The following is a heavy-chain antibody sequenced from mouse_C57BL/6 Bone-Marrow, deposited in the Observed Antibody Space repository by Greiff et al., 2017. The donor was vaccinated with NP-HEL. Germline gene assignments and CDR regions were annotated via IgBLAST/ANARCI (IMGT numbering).Heavy chain of an antibody. D-gene: IGHD1-1*01. CDR2: ISYSGST. CDR3: ARSGYYGSSYGWYFDV. V-gene: IGHV3-8*01. Sequence: EVKLMESGPGLAKPSQTLSLTCSVTGYSITSDYWNWIRKFPGNKLEYMGYISYSGSTYYNPSLKSRISITRDTSKNQYYLQLNSVTTEDTATYYCARSGYYGSSYGWYFDVWGTGTTVTVSS. J-gene: IGHJ1*03. CDR1: GYSITSDY.